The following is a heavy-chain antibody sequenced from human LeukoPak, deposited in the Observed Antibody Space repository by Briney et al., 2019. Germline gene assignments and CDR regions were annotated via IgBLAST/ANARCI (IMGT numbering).Heavy chain of an antibody. CDR3: ARGYCSGGSCFGFGY. Sequence: ASVKVSCKASGYTFTSYAMHWVRQAPGQRLEWMGWINAGNGNTKYSQEFQGRVTITRDTSASTAYMELSSLRSEDMAVYYCARGYCSGGSCFGFGYWGQGTLVTVSS. CDR2: INAGNGNT. V-gene: IGHV1-3*03. D-gene: IGHD2-15*01. J-gene: IGHJ4*02. CDR1: GYTFTSYA.